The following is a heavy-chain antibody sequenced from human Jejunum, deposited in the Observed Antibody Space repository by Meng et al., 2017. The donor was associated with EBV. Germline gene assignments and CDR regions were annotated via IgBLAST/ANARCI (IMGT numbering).Heavy chain of an antibody. V-gene: IGHV3-11*01. CDR2: ISGSGSDI. D-gene: IGHD6-6*01. Sequence: QVQLVESGGGLVKPGGSLRLSCAASGFSLSDFYMTWIRQAPGKGLEWVSYISGSGSDISYRDSVKGRFTVSRDNAKNSLYLQMSSLRAEDTAVYYCARTARTPDSRGQGTLVTVSS. CDR3: ARTARTPDS. CDR1: GFSLSDFY. J-gene: IGHJ4*02.